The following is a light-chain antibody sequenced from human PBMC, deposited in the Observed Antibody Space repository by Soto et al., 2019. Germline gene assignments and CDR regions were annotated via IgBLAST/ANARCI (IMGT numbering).Light chain of an antibody. Sequence: QSALTQPASVSGSPGQSITISCTGTSSDVGGYNYVSWYQQHPGKAPKLMIYEVNYRPSGVSNRFSGSKSGNTASLTISGLQAEDEAAYYCSSYTSSSTGVFGTGTKLTVL. CDR3: SSYTSSSTGV. CDR1: SSDVGGYNY. V-gene: IGLV2-14*01. CDR2: EVN. J-gene: IGLJ1*01.